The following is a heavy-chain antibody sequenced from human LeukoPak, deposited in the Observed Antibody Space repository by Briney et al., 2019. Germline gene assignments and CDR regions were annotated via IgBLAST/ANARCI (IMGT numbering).Heavy chain of an antibody. J-gene: IGHJ4*02. V-gene: IGHV4-61*02. D-gene: IGHD2-21*02. CDR2: IYTSGST. CDR3: ARDGVYCGGDCYLHPKHPLDY. Sequence: SQTLSLTCTVSGGSISSGSYFWSWIRQPAGKGLEWIGRIYTSGSTNYNPSLKSRATISVDSSKNQFSLKLSSVTAADTAVYYCARDGVYCGGDCYLHPKHPLDYWGQGTLVTVSS. CDR1: GGSISSGSYF.